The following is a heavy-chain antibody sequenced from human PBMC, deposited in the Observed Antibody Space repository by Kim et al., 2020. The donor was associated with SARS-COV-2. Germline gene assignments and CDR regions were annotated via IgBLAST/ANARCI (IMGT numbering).Heavy chain of an antibody. D-gene: IGHD6-19*01. V-gene: IGHV3-23*01. CDR1: GFTFSSRA. J-gene: IGHJ4*02. CDR2: INNGGNP. Sequence: GGSLRLSCVASGFTFSSRAMSWVRQTPEKGLEWVASINNGGNPYYADSVQGRFTVSRYITKATLYLQMNSLRAEDSALYYCAKDHPSSGWPAFDSWGPGT. CDR3: AKDHPSSGWPAFDS.